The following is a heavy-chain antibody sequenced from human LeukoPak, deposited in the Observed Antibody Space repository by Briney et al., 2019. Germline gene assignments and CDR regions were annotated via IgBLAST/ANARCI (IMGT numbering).Heavy chain of an antibody. J-gene: IGHJ4*02. V-gene: IGHV3-23*05. CDR1: GFTFSYYA. CDR3: ARSVPDYTRFDF. D-gene: IGHD4-11*01. CDR2: FKTNYNQV. Sequence: GGSLRLSCVASGFTFSYYAMNWVRQAPGKGLEWVSTFKTNYNQVYYAESVRGRFTISTDNSKNTAYLQMNSLRVEDTALYYCARSVPDYTRFDFWGQGALVTVSS.